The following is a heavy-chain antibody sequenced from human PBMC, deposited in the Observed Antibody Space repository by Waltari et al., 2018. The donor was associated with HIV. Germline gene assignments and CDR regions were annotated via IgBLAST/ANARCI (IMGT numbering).Heavy chain of an antibody. J-gene: IGHJ4*02. CDR3: AKGRDDYGDYAYDY. V-gene: IGHV3-23*01. CDR2: MSGSESGR. D-gene: IGHD4-17*01. Sequence: EVQLLESGGGLVQPGGSLRLSCAASGFTFSSYAMSWVRQAPGKGVRWVLDMSGSESGRYYQDPVKGSFTNTRNNSKNTLYLQRNSLRAEDTAVDYCAKGRDDYGDYAYDYWGQGTLVTVSS. CDR1: GFTFSSYA.